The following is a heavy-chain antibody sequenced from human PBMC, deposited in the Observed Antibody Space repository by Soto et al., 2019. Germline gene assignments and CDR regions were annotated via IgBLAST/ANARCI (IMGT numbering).Heavy chain of an antibody. CDR1: GYIFTSYY. Sequence: PGESLKISCKASGYIFTSYYIAWVRQMPGKDLEWIGIIYPGDSNTKYNPSFQAQVYISADKSINTAYLQWSSLQASDTAIYYCARPLSPRSYYFGLDVWGQGTSVTVSS. CDR3: ARPLSPRSYYFGLDV. CDR2: IYPGDSNT. J-gene: IGHJ6*02. V-gene: IGHV5-51*01.